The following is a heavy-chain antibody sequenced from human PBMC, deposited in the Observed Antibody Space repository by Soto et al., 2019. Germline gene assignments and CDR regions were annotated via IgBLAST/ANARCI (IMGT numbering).Heavy chain of an antibody. D-gene: IGHD3-16*01. CDR1: GFTVSSNY. V-gene: IGHV3-66*01. J-gene: IGHJ3*02. CDR3: ARESFSDYVYAFDI. Sequence: LRLSCAASGFTVSSNYMNWVRQAPGKGLEWVSVIYSGGGTYYADSVKGRFTISRDNSKNTLYLQMNSLTTEDTAVYYCARESFSDYVYAFDIWGQGTMVTVSS. CDR2: IYSGGGT.